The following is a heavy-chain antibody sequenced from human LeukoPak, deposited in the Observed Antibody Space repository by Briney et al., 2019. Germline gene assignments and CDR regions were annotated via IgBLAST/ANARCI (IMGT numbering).Heavy chain of an antibody. J-gene: IGHJ4*02. CDR1: GFTFSSYW. Sequence: GGSLRLSXAASGFTFSSYWMSWVRQAPGKGLEWVASIKQDGSEKYCVDSVKGRFTISRDNAKNSLYLQMNSLRAEDTAVYYCAREFSSGWYYFDYWGQGTLVTVSS. CDR2: IKQDGSEK. V-gene: IGHV3-7*01. D-gene: IGHD6-19*01. CDR3: AREFSSGWYYFDY.